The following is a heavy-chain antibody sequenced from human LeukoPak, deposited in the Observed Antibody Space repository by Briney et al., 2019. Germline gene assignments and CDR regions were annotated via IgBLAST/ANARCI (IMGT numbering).Heavy chain of an antibody. CDR2: IIPIFGTA. D-gene: IGHD5-12*01. J-gene: IGHJ4*02. CDR1: GGTFSSYA. V-gene: IGHV1-69*01. CDR3: ARDHESFDIVATIGY. Sequence: SVKVSCKASGGTFSSYAISWVRQAPGQGLEWMGGIIPIFGTANYAQKFRGRDTITADESTSTAYMELSSLRSDDTAVYYCARDHESFDIVATIGYWGQGTLVTVSS.